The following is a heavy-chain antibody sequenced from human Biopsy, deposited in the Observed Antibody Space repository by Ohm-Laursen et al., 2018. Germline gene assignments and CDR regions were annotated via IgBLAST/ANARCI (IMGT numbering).Heavy chain of an antibody. Sequence: ASVKVSCKASGYTFAGYYLHWVRQAPGRGLEWMGWINPNTGNANYAETFQGRLTVTRDKSITTAYMELASLTFDDTAMYYCAGLAAYPSIEGYCGLDLWGQGTTVIVAS. CDR1: GYTFAGYY. V-gene: IGHV1-2*02. CDR3: AGLAAYPSIEGYCGLDL. J-gene: IGHJ6*02. D-gene: IGHD2-15*01. CDR2: INPNTGNA.